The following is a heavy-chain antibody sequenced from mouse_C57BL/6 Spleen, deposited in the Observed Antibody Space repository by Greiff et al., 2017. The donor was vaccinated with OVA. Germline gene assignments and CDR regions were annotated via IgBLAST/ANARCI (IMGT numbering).Heavy chain of an antibody. D-gene: IGHD5-1*01. J-gene: IGHJ1*03. Sequence: VQLQQSGTVLARPGASVKMSCKTSGYTFTSYWMHWVKQRPGKGLEWIGAIYPGNSDTSYNQKFKGKAKLTVEQSARTAYMELSSLTSEDSAVYYCTGCSTGYFDVWGTGTTVTVSS. CDR3: TGCSTGYFDV. V-gene: IGHV1-5*01. CDR1: GYTFTSYW. CDR2: IYPGNSDT.